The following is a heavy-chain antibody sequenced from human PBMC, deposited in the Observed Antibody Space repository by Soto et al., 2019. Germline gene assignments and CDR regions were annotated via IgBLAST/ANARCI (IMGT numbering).Heavy chain of an antibody. CDR1: GGSIRRGASY. J-gene: IGHJ4*02. Sequence: ASETLSLNCRVSGGSIRRGASYRRWIRRPPGKGLEWIGYIYYSGSTYYNPSLKSRVTISVDTSKNQFSLQLRSVTPDDTAIYYCARTGDYLVDYWGQGTLVTVSS. CDR3: ARTGDYLVDY. V-gene: IGHV4-30-4*01. CDR2: IYYSGST. D-gene: IGHD7-27*01.